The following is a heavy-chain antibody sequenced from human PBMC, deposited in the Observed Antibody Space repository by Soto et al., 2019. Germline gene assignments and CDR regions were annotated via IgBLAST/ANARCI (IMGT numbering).Heavy chain of an antibody. CDR2: SGSGGST. Sequence: EVQLVETGGGLIQPGGSLRLSCAASGFTVSSNYMSWVRQAPGKGLEWVSGISGSGGSTYYADSVKGRFTISRDNSKNMLYLQMNSLRAEDTAVYYCAKRLTTVTTVFDYWGQGTLVTVSS. V-gene: IGHV3-53*02. J-gene: IGHJ4*02. CDR1: GFTVSSNY. D-gene: IGHD4-17*01. CDR3: AKRLTTVTTVFDY.